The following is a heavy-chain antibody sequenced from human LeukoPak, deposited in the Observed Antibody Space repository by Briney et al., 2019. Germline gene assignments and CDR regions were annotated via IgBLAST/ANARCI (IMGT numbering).Heavy chain of an antibody. Sequence: KPSETLSLTCTVSGGSISSYYWSWIRQPPGKGLEWIGYIYYSGSTNYNPSLKSRVTISVDTSKNQFSLKLSSVTAADTAVYYCARNPYYYGSGSNNWFDPWGQGTLVTVSS. J-gene: IGHJ5*02. V-gene: IGHV4-59*01. CDR2: IYYSGST. CDR3: ARNPYYYGSGSNNWFDP. D-gene: IGHD3-10*01. CDR1: GGSISSYY.